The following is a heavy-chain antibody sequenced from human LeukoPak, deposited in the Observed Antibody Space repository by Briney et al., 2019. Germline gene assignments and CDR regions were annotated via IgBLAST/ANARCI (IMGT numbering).Heavy chain of an antibody. J-gene: IGHJ4*02. CDR2: ISGSGGTT. Sequence: GGSLRLSCAASGFTFSTYGMSWVRQAPGKGLEWVSAISGSGGTTYYADSVKGRFTISRDNSKNTLYLQMNSLRAEDTAIYYCAKDLTQYGYSTDYWGQGTLVTVSS. CDR3: AKDLTQYGYSTDY. CDR1: GFTFSTYG. V-gene: IGHV3-23*01. D-gene: IGHD5-18*01.